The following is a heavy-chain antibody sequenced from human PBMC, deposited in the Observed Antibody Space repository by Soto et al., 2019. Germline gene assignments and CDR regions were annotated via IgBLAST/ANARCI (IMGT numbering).Heavy chain of an antibody. CDR1: GFTFDDYA. CDR3: AKDIMMFRGVIPT. Sequence: PGGSLRLSCAASGFTFDDYAMHWVRQAPGKGLEWVSGISWNSGSIGYADSVKGRFTISRDNAKNSLYLQMNSLRAEDTALYYCAKDIMMFRGVIPTWRQGTLVTVSS. J-gene: IGHJ5*02. V-gene: IGHV3-9*01. D-gene: IGHD3-10*01. CDR2: ISWNSGSI.